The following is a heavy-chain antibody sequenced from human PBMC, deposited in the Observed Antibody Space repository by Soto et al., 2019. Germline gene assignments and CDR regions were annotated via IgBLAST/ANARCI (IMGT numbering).Heavy chain of an antibody. CDR2: IWYDGSNK. CDR1: GFTFSSYG. CDR3: ARDEAVAGTIDY. Sequence: QVQLVESGGGVVQPGRSLRLSCAASGFTFSSYGMHWVRQAPGKGLEWVAVIWYDGSNKYYADSVKGRFTISRDNSKNTLYLQMNSLRAEDTAVYYCARDEAVAGTIDYWGQGTLVTVSS. D-gene: IGHD6-19*01. J-gene: IGHJ4*02. V-gene: IGHV3-33*01.